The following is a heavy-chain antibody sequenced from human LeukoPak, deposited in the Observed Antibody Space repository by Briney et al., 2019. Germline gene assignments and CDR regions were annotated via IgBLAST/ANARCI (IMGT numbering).Heavy chain of an antibody. CDR1: GFSFSGYY. V-gene: IGHV3-11*04. CDR2: ISGSGGSA. Sequence: PGGSLRLSCAASGFSFSGYYMTWIRQAPGKGLEWVSAISGSGGSAFYVDSVKGRFTISRDNAKNSLYLQMSSLRAEDTAVYYCTTGASKYSSGKDYWGQGTLVTVSS. J-gene: IGHJ4*02. CDR3: TTGASKYSSGKDY. D-gene: IGHD6-19*01.